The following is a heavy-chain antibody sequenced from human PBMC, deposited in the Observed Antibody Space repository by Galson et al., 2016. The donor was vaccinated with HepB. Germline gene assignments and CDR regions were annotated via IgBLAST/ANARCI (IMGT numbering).Heavy chain of an antibody. Sequence: SLRLSCAASGLTFSIYAMSWVRQAPGKGLEWVSGIGGSGGGTYYADSVKGRFTISRDDSKNTLYLQMNSLRAEDTALYYCAKDKWRSCHNYWGQGTLVTVSS. D-gene: IGHD1-26*01. CDR1: GLTFSIYA. J-gene: IGHJ4*02. V-gene: IGHV3-23*01. CDR3: AKDKWRSCHNY. CDR2: IGGSGGGT.